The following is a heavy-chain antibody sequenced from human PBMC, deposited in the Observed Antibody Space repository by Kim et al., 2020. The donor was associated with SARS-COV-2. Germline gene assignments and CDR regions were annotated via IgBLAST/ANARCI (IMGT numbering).Heavy chain of an antibody. J-gene: IGHJ6*02. CDR3: ARDDLGSYYFYYGMDV. CDR1: GYTFTSYG. V-gene: IGHV1-18*04. Sequence: ASVKVSCKASGYTFTSYGISWVRQAPGQGLEWMGWISAYNGNTNYAQKLQGRVTMTTDTSTSTAYMELRSLRSDDTTVYYCARDDLGSYYFYYGMDVWAQGTTVTVSS. CDR2: ISAYNGNT. D-gene: IGHD7-27*01.